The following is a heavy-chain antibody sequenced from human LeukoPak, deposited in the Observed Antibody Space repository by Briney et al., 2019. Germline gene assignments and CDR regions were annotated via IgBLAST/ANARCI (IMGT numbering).Heavy chain of an antibody. Sequence: SETLSLTCTVSGGSISSYYWSWIRQPPGKGLEWIGYIYYSGSTNYNPSLKSRVTISVDTSKNQFSLKLSSVTAADTAVYYCARGIYDSSGYYVDYWGQGTLVTVSS. CDR2: IYYSGST. D-gene: IGHD3-22*01. J-gene: IGHJ4*02. V-gene: IGHV4-59*08. CDR1: GGSISSYY. CDR3: ARGIYDSSGYYVDY.